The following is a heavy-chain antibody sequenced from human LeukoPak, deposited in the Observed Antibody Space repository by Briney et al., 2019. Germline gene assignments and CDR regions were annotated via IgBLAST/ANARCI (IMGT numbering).Heavy chain of an antibody. CDR1: GYNFTNYY. Sequence: ASVKVSCKASGYNFTNYYIHWVRQAPGQGLEWMGIINPSGGSTSYAQKFQGRVTMTRDTSTSTVYMELSGLRSEDTAVYYCGREWGLQRFLEWSLDYWGQGTLVTVSS. D-gene: IGHD3-3*01. J-gene: IGHJ4*02. CDR3: GREWGLQRFLEWSLDY. V-gene: IGHV1-46*01. CDR2: INPSGGST.